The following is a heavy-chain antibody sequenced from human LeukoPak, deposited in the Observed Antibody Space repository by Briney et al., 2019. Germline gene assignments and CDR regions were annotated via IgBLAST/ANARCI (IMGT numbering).Heavy chain of an antibody. CDR2: IYYSGTT. CDR1: GGSVSSGSFY. CDR3: ARHGSGSGSYDY. Sequence: SETLSLTCTVSGGSVSSGSFYWSWIRQPPGKGLEWIGYIYYSGTTNYDPSLKSRVTLSVDTSKNQFSLKLSSVTAADTAMYYCARHGSGSGSYDYWGQGTLVTVSS. D-gene: IGHD3-10*01. J-gene: IGHJ4*02. V-gene: IGHV4-61*01.